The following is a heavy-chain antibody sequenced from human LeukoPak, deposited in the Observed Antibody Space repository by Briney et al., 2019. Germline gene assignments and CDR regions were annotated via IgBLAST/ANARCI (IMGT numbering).Heavy chain of an antibody. CDR2: ISASSSGI. J-gene: IGHJ4*02. Sequence: GGSLRLSCAVSGFTLSLYGMNWVRQAPGKGLEWISHISASSSGIFYADSVKGRFITSRDNTRSSLYLQMNSLKAEDTAVYYCVRDPSSVRLPFGSWGQGTLVTVSS. V-gene: IGHV3-48*01. D-gene: IGHD6-6*01. CDR1: GFTLSLYG. CDR3: VRDPSSVRLPFGS.